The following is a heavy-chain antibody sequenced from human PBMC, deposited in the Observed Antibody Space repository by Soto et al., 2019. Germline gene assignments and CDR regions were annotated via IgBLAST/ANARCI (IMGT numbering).Heavy chain of an antibody. CDR1: GFTFSSYG. CDR2: ISYDGSNK. J-gene: IGHJ4*02. D-gene: IGHD3-10*01. Sequence: QVQLVESGGGVVQPGRSLRLSCAASGFTFSSYGMHWVRQALGKGLEWVAVISYDGSNKYYADSVKGRFTISRDNSKNTLYLQMNSLRAEDTAVYYCAKGVNVLLWFGELLPDYWGQGTLVTVSS. CDR3: AKGVNVLLWFGELLPDY. V-gene: IGHV3-30*18.